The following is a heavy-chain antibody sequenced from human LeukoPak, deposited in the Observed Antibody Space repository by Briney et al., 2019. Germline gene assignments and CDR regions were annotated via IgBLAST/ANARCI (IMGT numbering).Heavy chain of an antibody. CDR2: INSDGSST. CDR1: GFTFSSYW. CDR3: ARGILWFGELHDY. Sequence: GGSLRLSCAASGFTFSSYWMHWVRQAPGKGLVXXSRINSDGSSTSYADSVKGRFTISRDNAKNTLYLQMNSLRAEDTAVYYCARGILWFGELHDYWGQGTLVTVSS. D-gene: IGHD3-10*01. J-gene: IGHJ4*02. V-gene: IGHV3-74*01.